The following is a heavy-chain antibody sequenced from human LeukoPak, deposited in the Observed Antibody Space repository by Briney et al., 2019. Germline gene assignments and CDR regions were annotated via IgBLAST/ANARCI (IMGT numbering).Heavy chain of an antibody. CDR2: IYYSGST. D-gene: IGHD1-14*01. Sequence: SETLSLTCTVSGGSISSSSYSWGWIRQPPGKGLEWIGSIYYSGSTYYNPSLKSRVTVSVDTSKNQFSLKLSSVTAADTAVYYCARQTTEWGQGTLVTVSS. CDR1: GGSISSSSYS. V-gene: IGHV4-39*01. J-gene: IGHJ4*02. CDR3: ARQTTE.